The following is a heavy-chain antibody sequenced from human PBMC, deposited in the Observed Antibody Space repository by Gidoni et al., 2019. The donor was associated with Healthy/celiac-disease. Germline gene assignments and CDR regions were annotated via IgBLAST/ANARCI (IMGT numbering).Heavy chain of an antibody. D-gene: IGHD2-15*01. V-gene: IGHV3-33*01. J-gene: IGHJ6*02. CDR1: GFTFSSYG. CDR3: AREGGYCSGGSCYYYYYGMDV. CDR2: IWYDGSNK. Sequence: QVQLVESGGGVVQPGRSLRLSCAASGFTFSSYGMHWVRQAPGKGLEWVAFIWYDGSNKYYADSVKCRFTISRDNSKNTLYLQMNSLRAEDTAVYYCAREGGYCSGGSCYYYYYGMDVWGQGTTVTVSS.